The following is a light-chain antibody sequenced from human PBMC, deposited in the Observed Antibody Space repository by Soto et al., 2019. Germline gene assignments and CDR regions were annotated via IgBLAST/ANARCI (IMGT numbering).Light chain of an antibody. CDR2: DVS. CDR1: SSDVGGYNY. V-gene: IGLV2-14*01. Sequence: QSVLTPPASVSGSPGQSITISCTGTSSDVGGYNYVSWYQQHPGKAPKLMIYDVSNRPSGVSNRFSGSKSGNTASLTISGLQAEDEADYDCSSYTSSITPVVFGGGTKLTVL. J-gene: IGLJ2*01. CDR3: SSYTSSITPVV.